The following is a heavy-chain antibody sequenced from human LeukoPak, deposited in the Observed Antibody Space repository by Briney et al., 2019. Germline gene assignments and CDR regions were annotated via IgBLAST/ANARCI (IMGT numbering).Heavy chain of an antibody. D-gene: IGHD1-26*01. CDR1: GGSISSGGYS. V-gene: IGHV4-61*08. J-gene: IGHJ4*02. CDR3: ASTPRRGGSLNY. CDR2: IYYSGST. Sequence: PSETLSLTCAVSGGSISSGGYSWRWIRQPPGKGLEWIGYIYYSGSTNYNPSLKSRVTISVGTSKNQFSLKLSSVTAADTAVYYCASTPRRGGSLNYWGQGTLVTVSS.